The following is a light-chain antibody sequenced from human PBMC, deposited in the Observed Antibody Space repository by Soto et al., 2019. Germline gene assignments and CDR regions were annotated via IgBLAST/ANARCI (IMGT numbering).Light chain of an antibody. Sequence: IQLTQTPSSLSASVGDRVTITCRASQGISSFLAWYQQKPGKAPKLLIYAASSLQSGVPSRFSGSGFGTDFTLTITSLQPEDSATYYCQQVESYPSTFGGGTKVEMK. CDR3: QQVESYPST. V-gene: IGKV1-9*01. J-gene: IGKJ4*01. CDR2: AAS. CDR1: QGISSF.